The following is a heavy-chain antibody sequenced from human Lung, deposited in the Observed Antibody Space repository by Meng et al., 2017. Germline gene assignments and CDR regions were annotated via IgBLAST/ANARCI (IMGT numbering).Heavy chain of an antibody. CDR2: INHSGST. V-gene: IGHV4-34*01. J-gene: IGHJ4*02. CDR3: ARGPTTMAHDFDY. D-gene: IGHD4-11*01. Sequence: QVQRQQWSAGLLKPSETLSLTFVVAGGSFSDYYWSWIRQPPGKGLEWIGEINHSGSTNYNPSLESRATISVDTSQNNLSLKLSSVTAADSAVYYCARGPTTMAHDFDYWGQGTLVTVSS. CDR1: GGSFSDYY.